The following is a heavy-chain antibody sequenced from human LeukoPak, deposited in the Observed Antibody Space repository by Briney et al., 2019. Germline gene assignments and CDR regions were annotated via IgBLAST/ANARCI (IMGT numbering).Heavy chain of an antibody. CDR3: ASVYSGYHLAQLDY. CDR2: INPSSGGT. V-gene: IGHV1-2*02. Sequence: ASVKVSCKASGYTFTDYYIHWVRQAPGQGLEWMGWINPSSGGTNYAQKFQGRVTVTRVTSINTAYMELTRLTSDDTAVYYCASVYSGYHLAQLDYWGQGTLVTVSS. D-gene: IGHD5-12*01. J-gene: IGHJ4*02. CDR1: GYTFTDYY.